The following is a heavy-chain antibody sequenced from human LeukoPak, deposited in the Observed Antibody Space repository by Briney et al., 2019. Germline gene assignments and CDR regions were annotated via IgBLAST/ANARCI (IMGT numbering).Heavy chain of an antibody. V-gene: IGHV1-46*01. Sequence: ASVKVSCKASGYTFTSYYMHWVRQAPGQGLEWMGIINPSGGSTSYAQKFQGRVTMTRNTSISTAYMELSSLRSEDTAVYYCARVLPRMDASTDYWSQGTLVTVSS. CDR2: INPSGGST. D-gene: IGHD2-8*01. CDR3: ARVLPRMDASTDY. CDR1: GYTFTSYY. J-gene: IGHJ4*02.